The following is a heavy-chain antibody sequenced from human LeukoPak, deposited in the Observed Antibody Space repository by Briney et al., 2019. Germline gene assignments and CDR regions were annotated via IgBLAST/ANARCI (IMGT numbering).Heavy chain of an antibody. J-gene: IGHJ2*01. CDR2: IKTDGSTI. Sequence: PGGSLRLSCAASGFIFSNYWMHWVRQAPGKGLVWVSRIKTDGSTITYADSVKGRFTISRDNAMNTLYLQMNSLGAEDTAVYYCARVGQGEWFFDLWGCGTLVTVSS. CDR3: ARVGQGEWFFDL. D-gene: IGHD1-26*01. V-gene: IGHV3-74*01. CDR1: GFIFSNYW.